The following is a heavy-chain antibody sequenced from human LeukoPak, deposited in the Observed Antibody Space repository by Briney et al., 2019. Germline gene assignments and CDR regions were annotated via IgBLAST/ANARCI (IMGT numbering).Heavy chain of an antibody. CDR3: ARSRRGYSSGWYEDY. Sequence: SETLSLTCTVSGGSISSYYWSWIRQPPGKELEWIGYIYYSGSTNYNPSLKSRVTISVDTSKNQFSLKLSSVTAADTAVYYCARSRRGYSSGWYEDYWGQGTLVTVSS. D-gene: IGHD6-19*01. CDR2: IYYSGST. J-gene: IGHJ4*02. V-gene: IGHV4-59*01. CDR1: GGSISSYY.